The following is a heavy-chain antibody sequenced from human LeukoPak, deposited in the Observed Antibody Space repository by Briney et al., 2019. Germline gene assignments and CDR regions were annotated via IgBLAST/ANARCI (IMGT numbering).Heavy chain of an antibody. Sequence: GGSVRLSCAASGFTFSSYEMNWVRQAPGKGLEWVSYISSSGSTIYYADSVKGRFTISRDNAKNSLYLEMDSLRGEDTAVYYCARAYDTSGYSDLGYWGQGTLVTVSS. CDR1: GFTFSSYE. D-gene: IGHD3-22*01. CDR3: ARAYDTSGYSDLGY. V-gene: IGHV3-48*03. J-gene: IGHJ4*02. CDR2: ISSSGSTI.